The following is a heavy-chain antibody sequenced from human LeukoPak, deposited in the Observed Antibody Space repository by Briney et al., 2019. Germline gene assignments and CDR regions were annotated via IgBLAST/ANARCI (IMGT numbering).Heavy chain of an antibody. CDR2: INHSGST. CDR3: ARGGVGAILRASDY. V-gene: IGHV4-34*01. J-gene: IGHJ4*02. D-gene: IGHD1-26*01. Sequence: SETLSLTCTVSGGSISSYYWSWIRQPPGKGLEWIGEINHSGSTNYNPSLKSRVTISVDTSKNQFSLKLSSVTAADTAVYYCARGGVGAILRASDYWGQGTLVTVSS. CDR1: GGSISSYY.